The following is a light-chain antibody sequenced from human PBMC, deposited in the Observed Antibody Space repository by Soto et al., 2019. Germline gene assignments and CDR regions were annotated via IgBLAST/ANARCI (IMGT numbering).Light chain of an antibody. V-gene: IGKV2-24*01. CDR1: QSLVHSNGGTY. J-gene: IGKJ5*01. CDR3: KQATQSRT. Sequence: DIVMTQTPLTSPVTLGQSASISCRSSQSLVHSNGGTYLIWLQERPGQPLRLLIYKVSNRFSGVADRFSGSGAGTNFTLKISRVEAEDVGVYYCKQATQSRTFGQGTRLEIK. CDR2: KVS.